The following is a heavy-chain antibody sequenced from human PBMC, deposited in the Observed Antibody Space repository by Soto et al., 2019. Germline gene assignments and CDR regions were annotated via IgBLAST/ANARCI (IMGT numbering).Heavy chain of an antibody. Sequence: QVQLVESGGGVVQPGRSLRLSCAASGFTLSSYGMHWVRQAPGKGLEWVAVIWYDGSNKYYADSVKGRFTISRDNSKNTRYIQMNSLRAEDTAVYYCARGGYCSSTSCSPYYYYYGMDVWGQGTTVTVSS. J-gene: IGHJ6*02. CDR1: GFTLSSYG. CDR2: IWYDGSNK. V-gene: IGHV3-33*01. CDR3: ARGGYCSSTSCSPYYYYYGMDV. D-gene: IGHD2-2*01.